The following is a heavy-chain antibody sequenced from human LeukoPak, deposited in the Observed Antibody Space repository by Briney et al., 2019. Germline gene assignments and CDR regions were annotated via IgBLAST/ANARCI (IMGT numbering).Heavy chain of an antibody. J-gene: IGHJ4*02. CDR1: GGSITSYY. CDR2: IYSSGST. D-gene: IGHD6-19*01. V-gene: IGHV4-59*08. Sequence: SETLSLTCTVSGGSITSYYWSWIRQPPGKGLEWIGYIYSSGSTTYNPSLKSRVTISVDTSKNQFSLKLTSVTAADTAMYYCARRAVAENYFDYWGQGTLVTDSS. CDR3: ARRAVAENYFDY.